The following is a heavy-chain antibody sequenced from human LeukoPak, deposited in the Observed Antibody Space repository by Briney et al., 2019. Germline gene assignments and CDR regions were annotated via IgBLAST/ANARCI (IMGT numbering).Heavy chain of an antibody. V-gene: IGHV1-69*04. CDR2: IIPILGIA. Sequence: ASVKVSCKASGGTFSSYAISWVRQAPGQGLEWMGRIIPILGIANYAQKFQGRVTITADKSTSTAYMELSSLRSEDTAVYYCARKWEMANIEYWGQGTLVTVSS. CDR3: ARKWEMANIEY. D-gene: IGHD1-26*01. J-gene: IGHJ4*02. CDR1: GGTFSSYA.